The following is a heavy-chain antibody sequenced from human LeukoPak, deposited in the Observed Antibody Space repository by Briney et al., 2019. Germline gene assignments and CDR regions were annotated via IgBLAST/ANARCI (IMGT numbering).Heavy chain of an antibody. J-gene: IGHJ5*02. CDR1: GGTFSSYA. D-gene: IGHD3-3*01. V-gene: IGHV1-69*05. CDR3: AREKDPLIRFTNWFDP. Sequence: SVKVSCKASGGTFSSYAISWVRQAPGQGLEWMGGIIPIFGTANYPQKFQGRVTITTDESTSTAYMELSSLRSEDTAVYYCAREKDPLIRFTNWFDPWGQGTLVTVSS. CDR2: IIPIFGTA.